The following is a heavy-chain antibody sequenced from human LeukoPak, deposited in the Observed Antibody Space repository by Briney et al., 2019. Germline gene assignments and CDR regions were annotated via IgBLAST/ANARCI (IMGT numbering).Heavy chain of an antibody. CDR1: GYTFTGYY. V-gene: IGHV1-2*02. J-gene: IGHJ4*02. CDR3: ARDPPIAVAGYYFGY. CDR2: INPNSGGT. Sequence: ASVKVSCKASGYTFTGYYMHWVRQAPGQGLEWMGWINPNSGGTNYAQKFQGRVTMTRDTSISTAYMELSRLRSDDTAVYYCARDPPIAVAGYYFGYWGQGTLVTVSS. D-gene: IGHD6-19*01.